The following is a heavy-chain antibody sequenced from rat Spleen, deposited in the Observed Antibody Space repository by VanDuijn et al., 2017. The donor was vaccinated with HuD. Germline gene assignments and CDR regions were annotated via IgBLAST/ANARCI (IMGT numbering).Heavy chain of an antibody. D-gene: IGHD1-12*02. CDR3: TTDRDGYVMDA. CDR1: GFTFSDFY. V-gene: IGHV5-20*01. CDR2: ISDDGSTT. Sequence: EVQLVESDGGLVQPGRSLKLSCAASGFTFSDFYMAWVRQAPTKGLEWVATISDDGSTTYYRDSVKGRFTISRDNAKRTLYLQMDSLRSEDTATYYCTTDRDGYVMDAWGQGASVTVSS. J-gene: IGHJ4*01.